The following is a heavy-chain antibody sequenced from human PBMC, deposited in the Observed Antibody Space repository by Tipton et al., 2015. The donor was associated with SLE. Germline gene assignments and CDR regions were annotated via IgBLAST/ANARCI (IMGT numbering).Heavy chain of an antibody. D-gene: IGHD6-13*01. V-gene: IGHV4-39*07. Sequence: TLSLTCTVSGGFISSSSYYWGWIRQPPGKGLEWIGSIYYSGNTYYNPSLKSRVTISVDTSKNQFSLKLSSVTAADTAVYYCASTGVIAAAGVYFDYWGQGTLVTVSS. CDR3: ASTGVIAAAGVYFDY. CDR2: IYYSGNT. J-gene: IGHJ4*02. CDR1: GGFISSSSYY.